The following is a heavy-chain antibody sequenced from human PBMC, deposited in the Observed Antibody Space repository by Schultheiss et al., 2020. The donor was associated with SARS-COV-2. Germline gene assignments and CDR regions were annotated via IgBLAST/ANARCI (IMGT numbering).Heavy chain of an antibody. J-gene: IGHJ4*02. CDR3: ARVRLPGPGYFDY. V-gene: IGHV3-9*01. CDR1: GFTFDDYA. Sequence: SLKISCAASGFTFDDYAMHWVRQAPGKGLEWVSGISWNSGSIGYADSVKGRFTISRDNAKNSLYLQMNSLRVEDTAVYYCARVRLPGPGYFDYWGQGTLVTVSS. CDR2: ISWNSGSI. D-gene: IGHD5-12*01.